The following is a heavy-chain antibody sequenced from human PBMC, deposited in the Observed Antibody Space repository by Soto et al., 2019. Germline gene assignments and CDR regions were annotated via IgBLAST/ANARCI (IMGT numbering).Heavy chain of an antibody. V-gene: IGHV1-3*01. J-gene: IGHJ4*02. CDR2: INAGTGNT. CDR3: ARDLGGWPDY. Sequence: QVQLVQSGAEVKKPGASVKVSCKASGYTFPRYAMHWVSQAPGHRLEWMGWINAGTGNTKYSQKFQGRVTITRDTSASTSYMELSSLRSEDTAVYYCARDLGGWPDYWGQGTLVTFSS. CDR1: GYTFPRYA. D-gene: IGHD6-19*01.